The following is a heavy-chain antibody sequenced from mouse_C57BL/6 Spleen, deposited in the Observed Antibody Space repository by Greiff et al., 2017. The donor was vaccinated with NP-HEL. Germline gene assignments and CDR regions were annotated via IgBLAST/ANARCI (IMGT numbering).Heavy chain of an antibody. Sequence: QVQLQQPGAELVMPGASVKLSCKASGYTFTSYWMHWVKQRPGQGLEWIGEIDPSDSYTNYNQKFKGKSTLTVDKSSSTAYMQLSSLTSEDSAVYYCAFITTVVEASTGYFDVWGTGTTVTVSS. D-gene: IGHD1-1*01. CDR1: GYTFTSYW. CDR3: AFITTVVEASTGYFDV. V-gene: IGHV1-69*01. CDR2: IDPSDSYT. J-gene: IGHJ1*03.